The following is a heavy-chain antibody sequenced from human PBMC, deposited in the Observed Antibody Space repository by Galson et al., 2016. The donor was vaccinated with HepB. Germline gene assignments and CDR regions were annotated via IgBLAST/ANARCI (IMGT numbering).Heavy chain of an antibody. Sequence: SLRLSCAGSGFTFIRYAMTWVRQAPGKGLEWVSFISGNGFRSYYADSVRGRFTVSRDNRKDILYLEMNSLRADDTALYFCAKGFLADGSGAMWGTSSYSGMDVWGQGTTVTVSS. CDR2: ISGNGFRS. V-gene: IGHV3-23*01. J-gene: IGHJ6*02. CDR3: AKGFLADGSGAMWGTSSYSGMDV. D-gene: IGHD3-10*01. CDR1: GFTFIRYA.